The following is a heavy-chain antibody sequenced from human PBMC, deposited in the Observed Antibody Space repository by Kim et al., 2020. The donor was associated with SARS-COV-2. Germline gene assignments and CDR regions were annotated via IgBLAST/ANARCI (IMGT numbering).Heavy chain of an antibody. D-gene: IGHD2-8*01. CDR2: IRSKAYGGTT. CDR1: GFTFGDYA. V-gene: IGHV3-49*04. J-gene: IGHJ3*02. Sequence: GGSLRLSCTASGFTFGDYAMSWVRQAPGKGLEWVGFIRSKAYGGTTEYAASVKGRFTISRDDSKSIAYLQMNSLKTEDTAVYYCTRGLGYCTNGVCYIGAFDIWGQGTMVTVSS. CDR3: TRGLGYCTNGVCYIGAFDI.